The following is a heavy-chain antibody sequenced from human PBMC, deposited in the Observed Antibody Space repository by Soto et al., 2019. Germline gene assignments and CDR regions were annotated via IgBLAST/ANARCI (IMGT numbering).Heavy chain of an antibody. CDR2: INHSGST. V-gene: IGHV4-34*01. Sequence: QVQLQQWGAGLLKPSETLSLTCAVYGGSFSGYYWSWIRQPPGKGLEWIGEINHSGSTNYNPSLKSRVTISVDMSKNQFSLKLSSVTAADTAVYYCARGRITMVRGVMATVLSFDYWGQGTLVTVSS. CDR1: GGSFSGYY. J-gene: IGHJ4*02. CDR3: ARGRITMVRGVMATVLSFDY. D-gene: IGHD3-10*01.